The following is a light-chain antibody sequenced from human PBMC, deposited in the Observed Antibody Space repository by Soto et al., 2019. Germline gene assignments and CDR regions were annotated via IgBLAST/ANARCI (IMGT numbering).Light chain of an antibody. CDR2: DVT. CDR3: TSFTSGSTPYV. Sequence: QSVLTQPASVSGSPGQSITISCTGTSNDVGGFNYVSWYQQLPGKAPKLVIYDVTHRTSGASDRFSGSRSGNTASLTISGLQAEDEADYYCTSFTSGSTPYVLGTGTKVTVL. V-gene: IGLV2-14*03. J-gene: IGLJ1*01. CDR1: SNDVGGFNY.